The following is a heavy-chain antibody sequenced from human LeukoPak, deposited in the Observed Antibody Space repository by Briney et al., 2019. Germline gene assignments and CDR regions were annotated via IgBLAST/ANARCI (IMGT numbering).Heavy chain of an antibody. CDR1: GGSISSYY. J-gene: IGHJ6*03. V-gene: IGHV4-59*01. D-gene: IGHD5-18*01. Sequence: SETLSLTCTASGGSISSYYWSWIRQPPGKGLEWIGYIYYSGSTNYNPSLKSRVTISVDTSKNQFSLKLSSVTAADTAVYYCARSGYSYGSKGPYYYYYMDVWGKGTTVTVSS. CDR3: ARSGYSYGSKGPYYYYYMDV. CDR2: IYYSGST.